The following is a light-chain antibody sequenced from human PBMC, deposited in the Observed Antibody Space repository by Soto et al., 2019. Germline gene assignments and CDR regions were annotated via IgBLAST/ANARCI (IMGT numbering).Light chain of an antibody. CDR2: GAS. CDR1: QSVSNNY. V-gene: IGKV3-20*01. CDR3: QQYGSSGT. J-gene: IGKJ1*01. Sequence: ELVLTQSPGTLSLSPGERATLSCRSSQSVSNNYLAWYQQKPGQAPRLLIYGASNRATGIPDRFSGSVSGTDFTLTISRLEPEDFAVYYCQQYGSSGTFGQGTKVEIK.